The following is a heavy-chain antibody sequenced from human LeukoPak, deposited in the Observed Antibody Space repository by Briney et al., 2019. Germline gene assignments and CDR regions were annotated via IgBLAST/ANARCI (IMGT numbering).Heavy chain of an antibody. CDR1: GFTFSRYS. CDR3: ANHLACGSTTCPSFDS. Sequence: GGSLRLSCAASGFTFSRYSMNWVRQAPGKGLEWVSSISDTGYYIYYADSVKGRFTISRDNAKNSLFLQMNNLRAEDTAVYYCANHLACGSTTCPSFDSWGQGTLVTVSS. J-gene: IGHJ4*02. D-gene: IGHD2-2*01. V-gene: IGHV3-21*01. CDR2: ISDTGYYI.